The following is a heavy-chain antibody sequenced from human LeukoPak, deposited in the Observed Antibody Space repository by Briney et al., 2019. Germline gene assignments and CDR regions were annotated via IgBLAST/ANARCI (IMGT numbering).Heavy chain of an antibody. CDR1: GFTFSSCG. D-gene: IGHD1-26*01. CDR3: AKPTRGSGSFLIEH. Sequence: GGSLRLSCAASGFTFSSCGMHWVRQAPGKGLEWVAVIWNDGSYKYYADSVKGRFTISRDNSKNTLYLEMNSLRAEDTAVYYCAKPTRGSGSFLIEHWGQGTLVTVSS. V-gene: IGHV3-33*06. J-gene: IGHJ1*01. CDR2: IWNDGSYK.